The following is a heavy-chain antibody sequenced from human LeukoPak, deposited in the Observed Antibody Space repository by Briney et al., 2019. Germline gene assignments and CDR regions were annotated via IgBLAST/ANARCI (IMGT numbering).Heavy chain of an antibody. CDR2: ISGSGGRT. Sequence: PGGSLRLSCAVSGITLSNYGMSWVRQAPGKGLEWVAGISGSGGRTNYADSVKGRFTISRDSPKNTLYLQMNSLRAEDTAVYFCAKRGVVIRAVLVGFHKEAYYFDSWGQGALVTVSS. D-gene: IGHD3-10*01. J-gene: IGHJ4*02. CDR3: AKRGVVIRAVLVGFHKEAYYFDS. CDR1: GITLSNYG. V-gene: IGHV3-23*01.